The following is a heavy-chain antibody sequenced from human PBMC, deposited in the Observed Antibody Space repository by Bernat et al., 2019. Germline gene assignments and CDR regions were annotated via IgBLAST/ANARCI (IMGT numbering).Heavy chain of an antibody. V-gene: IGHV3-7*03. CDR2: IKQDGSEK. J-gene: IGHJ4*02. CDR1: GFTFSSYW. D-gene: IGHD4-17*01. CDR3: AREAYGDYEGGFDY. Sequence: EVQLVESGGGLVQPGGSLRLSCAASGFTFSSYWMSWVRQAPGKGLEWVANIKQDGSEKYYVDSVKGRFTISRDSAKNSLYLQMNSLRAEDTAVYYCAREAYGDYEGGFDYWGQGTLVTVSS.